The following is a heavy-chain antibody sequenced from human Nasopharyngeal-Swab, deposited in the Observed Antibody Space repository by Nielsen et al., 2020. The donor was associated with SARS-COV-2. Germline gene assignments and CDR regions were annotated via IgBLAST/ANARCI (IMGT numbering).Heavy chain of an antibody. CDR1: GFTFSSYW. J-gene: IGHJ6*02. CDR2: IKHDGSAK. D-gene: IGHD6-25*01. V-gene: IGHV3-7*01. Sequence: GGSLRLSCAASGFTFSSYWMTWVRQAPGKGLEWVANIKHDGSAKYYADSVKGRFTISRDNSKNTLYLQMNSLRAEDTAVYYCARDGYSSDYGMDVWGQGTTVTVSS. CDR3: ARDGYSSDYGMDV.